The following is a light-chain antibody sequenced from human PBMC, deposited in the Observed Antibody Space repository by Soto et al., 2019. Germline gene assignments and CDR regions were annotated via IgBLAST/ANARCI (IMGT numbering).Light chain of an antibody. Sequence: DIVLTQSPGTVSLSPGERATLSCRASQSVSSNFAWYQQKPGQAPRLLIYGASTRATGIPARFSGSGSGTEFTLTISSLQSEDFAVYYCQQYNNWPWTFGQGTKVDIK. CDR3: QQYNNWPWT. J-gene: IGKJ1*01. V-gene: IGKV3-15*01. CDR2: GAS. CDR1: QSVSSN.